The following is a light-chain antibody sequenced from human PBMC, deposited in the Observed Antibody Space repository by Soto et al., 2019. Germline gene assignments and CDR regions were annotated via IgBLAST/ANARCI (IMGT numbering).Light chain of an antibody. CDR1: QSVSGNH. J-gene: IGKJ5*01. CDR3: QQYGGSQIT. CDR2: DAS. V-gene: IGKV3D-20*01. Sequence: EIVLTQSPATLSLSPGERATLSCGASQSVSGNHLAWYQQKPGLAPRLLIYDASSRSTGIPDRFSGSGSGTDFTLFINSLEPEDFAMYYCQQYGGSQITFGQGTRLEIK.